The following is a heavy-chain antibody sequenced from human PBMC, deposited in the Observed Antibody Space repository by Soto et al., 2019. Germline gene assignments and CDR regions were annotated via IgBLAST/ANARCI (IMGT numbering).Heavy chain of an antibody. CDR3: ARDPPSYGFLFDY. CDR1: VFTFSSYA. D-gene: IGHD5-18*01. CDR2: ISYDGSNK. V-gene: IGHV3-30-3*01. Sequence: GGSLRLSCAASVFTFSSYAMHWVRQAPGKGLEWVAVISYDGSNKYYADSVKGRFTISRDNSKNTLYLQMNSLRAEDTAVYYCARDPPSYGFLFDYWGQGTLVTVSS. J-gene: IGHJ4*02.